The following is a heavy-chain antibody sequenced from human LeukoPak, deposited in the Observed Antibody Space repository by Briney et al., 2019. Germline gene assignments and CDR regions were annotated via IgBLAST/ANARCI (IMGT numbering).Heavy chain of an antibody. V-gene: IGHV3-64*01. CDR2: ISSYGDNT. CDR3: ARATNSYGGNSDY. Sequence: GGSLRLSCVASGFTFSDYTMHWVRQAPGKGLEYVSAISSYGDNTYYANSVKGRFTISRDNSKNTLYPQMGSLRADDMAVYYCARATNSYGGNSDYWGQGTLVTVSS. CDR1: GFTFSDYT. J-gene: IGHJ4*02. D-gene: IGHD4-23*01.